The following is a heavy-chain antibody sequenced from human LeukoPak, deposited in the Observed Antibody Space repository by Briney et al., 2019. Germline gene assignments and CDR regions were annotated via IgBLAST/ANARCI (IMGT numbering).Heavy chain of an antibody. CDR1: GGSIDSTNW. Sequence: SETLSLTCDVSGGSIDSTNWWNWVRQPPGKGLEWIGEIHHDGRINYNPSLKSRVTLSVDKSKNQFSLKLSSVTAADTAVYYCARSQAGTYSSGWYPAYWGQGTLVTVSS. V-gene: IGHV4/OR15-8*01. J-gene: IGHJ4*02. D-gene: IGHD6-19*01. CDR3: ARSQAGTYSSGWYPAY. CDR2: IHHDGRI.